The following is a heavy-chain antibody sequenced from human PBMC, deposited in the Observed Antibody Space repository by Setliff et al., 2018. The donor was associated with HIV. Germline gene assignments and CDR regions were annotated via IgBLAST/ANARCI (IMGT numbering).Heavy chain of an antibody. Sequence: SETLSLTCAVYGGSFSGYYWSWIRQPPGKGLEWIGEINHSGSTNYNPSLKSRVTISVDTSKNQFSLKLSSVTAADTAVYYCARIPGDGSGLSYYYYYYMDVWGKGTTVTVSS. J-gene: IGHJ6*03. CDR3: ARIPGDGSGLSYYYYYYMDV. CDR2: INHSGST. V-gene: IGHV4-34*01. CDR1: GGSFSGYY. D-gene: IGHD3-10*01.